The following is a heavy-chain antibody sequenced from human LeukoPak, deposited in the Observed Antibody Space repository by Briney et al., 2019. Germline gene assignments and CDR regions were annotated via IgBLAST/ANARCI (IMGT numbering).Heavy chain of an antibody. Sequence: ASVKVSCKTSGYTFTSYGISWVRQAPGQGLEWMGWISAYNGNTNYAQKLQGRVTMTTDTSTSTAYMELRSLRSDDTAVYYCARVLYGYYDSSGYYDYWGQGTLVTVSS. CDR1: GYTFTSYG. D-gene: IGHD3-22*01. V-gene: IGHV1-18*01. CDR3: ARVLYGYYDSSGYYDY. CDR2: ISAYNGNT. J-gene: IGHJ4*02.